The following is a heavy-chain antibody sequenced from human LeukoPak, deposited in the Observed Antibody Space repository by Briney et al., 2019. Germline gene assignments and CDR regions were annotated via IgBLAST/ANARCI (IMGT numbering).Heavy chain of an antibody. CDR2: INPNSGGT. D-gene: IGHD3-3*01. J-gene: IGHJ6*02. Sequence: ASVKVSCKASGYTFTGYYMHWVRQAPGQGLEWMGWINPNSGGTNYAQKFQGWVTMTRDTSISTAYMELSRLRSDDTAVYYCARGGTPPNHYDFWSGYYTDYYYGMDVGGQGTTVTVSS. CDR1: GYTFTGYY. CDR3: ARGGTPPNHYDFWSGYYTDYYYGMDV. V-gene: IGHV1-2*04.